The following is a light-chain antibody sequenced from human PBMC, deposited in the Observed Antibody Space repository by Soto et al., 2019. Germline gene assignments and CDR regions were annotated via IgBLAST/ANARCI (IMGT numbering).Light chain of an antibody. V-gene: IGKV1-27*01. Sequence: DIQMTQSPPSLSASVRDRVTITCRASQGIRNFVAWYQQKPGKPPKLLIYAASTLQSGVPSRFSGSGSGTDFTLTINSLQPEDVATYSCQKYSSVPVFGPGTKVEI. J-gene: IGKJ3*01. CDR1: QGIRNF. CDR3: QKYSSVPV. CDR2: AAS.